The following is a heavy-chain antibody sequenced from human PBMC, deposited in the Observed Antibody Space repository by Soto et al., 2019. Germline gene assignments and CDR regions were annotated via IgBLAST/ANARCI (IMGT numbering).Heavy chain of an antibody. CDR3: ARYESSGLDVY. J-gene: IGHJ4*02. V-gene: IGHV3-7*01. CDR2: IKYGGSER. Sequence: PGGSLRLSCVASGFTFRSYWMSWVRQAPGKGLEWVANIKYGGSERLYVDSVKGRFTISRDDAKNSLYLQMNSLRAEDTAVYYCARYESSGLDVYWGPGTRVTVSS. D-gene: IGHD3-22*01. CDR1: GFTFRSYW.